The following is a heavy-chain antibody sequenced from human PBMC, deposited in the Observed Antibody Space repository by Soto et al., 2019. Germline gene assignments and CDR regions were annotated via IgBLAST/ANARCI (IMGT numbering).Heavy chain of an antibody. Sequence: GGSLSLPCAPSGFPFTGNPLGWPRQPPGTGPEWVAFVDGSGGDTSYADSVKGRFTISRDNSDNSLYLDMNSLRAEDTGRYFCAKEIFAAAYAATSAFDLWGQGTLVTVSS. V-gene: IGHV3-23*01. J-gene: IGHJ4*02. CDR1: GFPFTGNP. CDR2: VDGSGGDT. CDR3: AKEIFAAAYAATSAFDL. D-gene: IGHD2-8*01.